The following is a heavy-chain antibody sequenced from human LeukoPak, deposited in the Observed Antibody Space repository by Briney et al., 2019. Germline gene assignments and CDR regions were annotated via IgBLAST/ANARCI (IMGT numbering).Heavy chain of an antibody. J-gene: IGHJ4*02. CDR3: ARSDTVTRYYFDY. D-gene: IGHD4-17*01. CDR2: MNQDGSEK. CDR1: GFIFSTYW. V-gene: IGHV3-7*01. Sequence: GGSLRLSCEASGFIFSTYWMSWVRQAPGKGLEWVANMNQDGSEKYFVDSVKGRFTISRDNAKNSLYLQMNSLRPEDRAVYYCARSDTVTRYYFDYWGQGTLVTVSS.